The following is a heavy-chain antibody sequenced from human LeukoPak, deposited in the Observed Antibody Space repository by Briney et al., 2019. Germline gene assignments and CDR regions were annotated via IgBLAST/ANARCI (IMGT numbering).Heavy chain of an antibody. D-gene: IGHD6-19*01. CDR3: AREINGWYLDY. J-gene: IGHJ4*02. Sequence: PSETLSLTCTVSGGSIRSNLWSWIRQPPGKGLEWIGYIYDSGSTNYNPSLEGRVTISVDTAKTQFSLKLTSVTAADTAVYYCAREINGWYLDYWAQGTLVTVSS. V-gene: IGHV4-59*01. CDR2: IYDSGST. CDR1: GGSIRSNL.